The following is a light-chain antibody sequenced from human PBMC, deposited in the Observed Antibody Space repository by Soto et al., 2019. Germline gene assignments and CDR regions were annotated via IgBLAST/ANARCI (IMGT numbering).Light chain of an antibody. Sequence: DVVMTQSPLSLPVTPGEPAYISCRSIQSLLHSNGYNYLDWYLQKPGQSPXLLIYLGSNRSSGVPDRFSGSGSGTDFTLKIRRVEAEDVGVYYCMQALQTPTFGQGTRLEIK. CDR1: QSLLHSNGYNY. CDR3: MQALQTPT. J-gene: IGKJ5*01. CDR2: LGS. V-gene: IGKV2-28*01.